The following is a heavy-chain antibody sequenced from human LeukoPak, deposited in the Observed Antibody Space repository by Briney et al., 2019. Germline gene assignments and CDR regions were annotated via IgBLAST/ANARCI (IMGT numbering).Heavy chain of an antibody. CDR1: GGSVSSAGHY. D-gene: IGHD6-19*01. CDR3: ARDRVQWLGHYYYYYYMDV. V-gene: IGHV4-30-2*01. J-gene: IGHJ6*03. CDR2: IYHSGST. Sequence: PSETLSLTCTVSGGSVSSAGHYWNWRRQPPGKGLEWIGYIYHSGSTHYNPSLKSRATISVDTSKNQFSLKLSSVTAADTAVYYCARDRVQWLGHYYYYYYMDVWGKGNTVTVSS.